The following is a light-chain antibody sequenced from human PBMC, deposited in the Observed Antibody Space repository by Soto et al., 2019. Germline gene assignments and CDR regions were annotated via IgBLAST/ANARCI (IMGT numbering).Light chain of an antibody. J-gene: IGKJ1*01. CDR3: QQYNLHTPAT. CDR1: QNIGRW. V-gene: IGKV1-5*01. Sequence: DIQMTQSPSSLSASVGDRVTITCRASQNIGRWLAWYQQKPVKAPKLMIYDASTLISGVPSRFSGSVSGTEFTLTISSMQPDDFTTYYCQQYNLHTPATFGQGTIVEIK. CDR2: DAS.